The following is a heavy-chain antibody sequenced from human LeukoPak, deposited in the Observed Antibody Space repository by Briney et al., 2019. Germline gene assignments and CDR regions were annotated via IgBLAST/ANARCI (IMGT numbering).Heavy chain of an antibody. CDR1: GGFISSYY. Sequence: SETLSLTCTVSGGFISSYYWSWIRQPAGKGLEWIGRIHTNGNTNYNPSLKSRATMSADTSKNQFSLNVSSVTAADTAVYYCAREGGSYRFFDYWGQGTLVTVSS. CDR3: AREGGSYRFFDY. D-gene: IGHD1-26*01. CDR2: IHTNGNT. V-gene: IGHV4-4*07. J-gene: IGHJ4*02.